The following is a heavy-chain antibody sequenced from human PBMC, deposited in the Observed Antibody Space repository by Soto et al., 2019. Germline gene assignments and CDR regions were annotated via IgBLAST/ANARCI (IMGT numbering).Heavy chain of an antibody. D-gene: IGHD2-21*01. CDR3: ARVVVGPTNWFDP. CDR1: GGSFNAYY. CDR2: INHSGNT. V-gene: IGHV4-34*01. Sequence: SETLSLTCAVYGGSFNAYYWSWIRQPPGKGLEWIGEINHSGNTNYNSALKSRVTISVDTPKNQFSLNLTSVTAADTAVYYCARVVVGPTNWFDPWGQGTLVTVSS. J-gene: IGHJ5*02.